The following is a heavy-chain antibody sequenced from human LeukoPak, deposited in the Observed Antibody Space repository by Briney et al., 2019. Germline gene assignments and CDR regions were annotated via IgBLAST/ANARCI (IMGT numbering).Heavy chain of an antibody. CDR3: RTSSIAARPDAFDI. V-gene: IGHV1-69*13. Sequence: SVKVSCKASGGTFSSYAISWVRQAPGQGLEWMGGIIPIFGTANYAQKFQGRVTITADESTSTAYTELSSLRSEDTAVYYCRTSSIAARPDAFDIWGQGTMVTVSS. D-gene: IGHD6-6*01. CDR2: IIPIFGTA. CDR1: GGTFSSYA. J-gene: IGHJ3*02.